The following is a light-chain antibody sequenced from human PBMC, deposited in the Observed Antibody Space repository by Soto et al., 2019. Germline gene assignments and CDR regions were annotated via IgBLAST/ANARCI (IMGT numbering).Light chain of an antibody. CDR2: GAS. CDR3: QQYKNWLTWT. V-gene: IGKV3-15*01. CDR1: QSISSN. Sequence: TQSTATLSVSPGERATLSCRASQSISSNLAWYQQKPGQAPRLLIYGASTRATGIPARFSGSGSGTEFTLTISSLQSEDFAVYYCQQYKNWLTWTFGQGTKVDIK. J-gene: IGKJ1*01.